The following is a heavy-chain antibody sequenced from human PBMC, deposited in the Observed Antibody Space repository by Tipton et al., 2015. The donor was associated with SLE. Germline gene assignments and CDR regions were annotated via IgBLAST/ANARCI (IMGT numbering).Heavy chain of an antibody. Sequence: TLSLTCTVSGGSISSYYWSWIRQPPGKGLEWIGEVYKSGTTHYNPSLKSRVTISLDKSNNQFSLRMNPVTAADTAVYFCARDEYYYDGTGYHLLGQFDYWGQGTLVTVSS. J-gene: IGHJ4*02. CDR1: GGSISSYY. CDR3: ARDEYYYDGTGYHLLGQFDY. CDR2: VYKSGTT. D-gene: IGHD3-22*01. V-gene: IGHV4-4*08.